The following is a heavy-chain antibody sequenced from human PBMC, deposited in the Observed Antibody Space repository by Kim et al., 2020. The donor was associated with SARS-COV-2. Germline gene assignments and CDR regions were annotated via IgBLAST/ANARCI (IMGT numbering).Heavy chain of an antibody. CDR3: ASIRNGMDV. Sequence: SETLSLTCTVSGGSISSYYWSWIRQPPGKGLELIGYIYYSGSTNYNPSLKSRVTISVDTSKNQFSLKLSSVTAADTAVYYCASIRNGMDVWGQGTTVTVSS. J-gene: IGHJ6*02. CDR2: IYYSGST. CDR1: GGSISSYY. V-gene: IGHV4-59*01.